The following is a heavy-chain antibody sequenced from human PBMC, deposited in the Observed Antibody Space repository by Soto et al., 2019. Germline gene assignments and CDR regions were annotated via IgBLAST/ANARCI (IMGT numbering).Heavy chain of an antibody. Sequence: GRSLRLSCAASGCTFSTSAMSWSRLSPGKGLVWVSAISGSGGSTFYADSVKGRFTISRDNSMNTLYLQMNSLRTEDTAVYYCAHPRGFGVFDAYDIWGQGTKVTVSS. CDR2: ISGSGGST. CDR1: GCTFSTSA. D-gene: IGHD3-10*01. V-gene: IGHV3-23*01. CDR3: AHPRGFGVFDAYDI. J-gene: IGHJ3*02.